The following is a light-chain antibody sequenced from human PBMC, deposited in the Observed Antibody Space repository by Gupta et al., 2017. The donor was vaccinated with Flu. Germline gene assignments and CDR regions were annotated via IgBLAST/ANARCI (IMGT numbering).Light chain of an antibody. CDR2: DDY. CDR3: QSYDSGNWV. Sequence: SGDIGTNYVEWYQQRPGSSPNTLISDDYQRPPGVPDRVSGSIDTPSNFAYLTISGLTTEDEADYYCQSYDSGNWVFGGGTKLTVL. CDR1: SGDIGTNY. J-gene: IGLJ3*02. V-gene: IGLV6-57*01.